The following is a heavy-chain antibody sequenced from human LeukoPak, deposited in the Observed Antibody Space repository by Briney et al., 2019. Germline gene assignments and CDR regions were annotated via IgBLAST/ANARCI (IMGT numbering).Heavy chain of an antibody. CDR3: ASLPQVRGVIITD. CDR2: ISWNSGSI. Sequence: PGGSLRLSCAASGFTFDDYAMHWVRQAPGKGLEWVSGISWNSGSIGYADSVKGRFTISRDNAKNSLYLQMNSLRAEDTALYYCASLPQVRGVIITDWGQGTLVTVSS. CDR1: GFTFDDYA. J-gene: IGHJ4*02. V-gene: IGHV3-9*01. D-gene: IGHD3-10*01.